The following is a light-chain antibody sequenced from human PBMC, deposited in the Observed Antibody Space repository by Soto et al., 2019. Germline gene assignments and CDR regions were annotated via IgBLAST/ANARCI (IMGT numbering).Light chain of an antibody. V-gene: IGKV1-39*01. CDR3: QQSYSSPQVAAT. J-gene: IGKJ5*01. Sequence: DIQMTQSPSSLSASVGDRVTITCRASHSISSYLNWYQQKPGKAPKLLIYAASSLQSGVPSRFSGSGSGTDFTLTISSLQTEDFAPYYCQQSYSSPQVAATFGQGTRLEIK. CDR2: AAS. CDR1: HSISSY.